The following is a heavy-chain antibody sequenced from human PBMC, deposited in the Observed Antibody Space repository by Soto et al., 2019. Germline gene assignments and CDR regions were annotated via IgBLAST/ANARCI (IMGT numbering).Heavy chain of an antibody. Sequence: QVQLVQSGAEVKKPGSSVKVSCKASGGTFSSYAISWLRQAPGQGLEWMGGILPIFGTATYAQTFQGRVPITADESTRTAYMELSSLRSEDTAVYYCAREDIVVVPAANPYWYFDIWGRGTLVTVSS. CDR1: GGTFSSYA. D-gene: IGHD2-2*01. V-gene: IGHV1-69*01. CDR3: AREDIVVVPAANPYWYFDI. CDR2: ILPIFGTA. J-gene: IGHJ2*01.